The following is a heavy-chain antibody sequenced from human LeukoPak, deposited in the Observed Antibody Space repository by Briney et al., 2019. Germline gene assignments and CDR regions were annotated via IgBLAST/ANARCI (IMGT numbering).Heavy chain of an antibody. V-gene: IGHV4-4*02. CDR3: AREILGGFNPGAY. CDR2: IHRSGSP. D-gene: IGHD1-14*01. J-gene: IGHJ4*02. CDR1: LDSTTGNF. Sequence: MTSETLSLTCTVSLDSTTGNFWSWVRQPPGKGLEWIGEIHRSGSPNYNPSLQSRVTISIDRSRNQIALELSSVTAADTAVYYCAREILGGFNPGAYWGQGTLVTVSS.